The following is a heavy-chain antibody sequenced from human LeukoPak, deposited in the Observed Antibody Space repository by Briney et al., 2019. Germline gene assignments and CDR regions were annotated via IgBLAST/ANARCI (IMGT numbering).Heavy chain of an antibody. V-gene: IGHV3-48*04. CDR2: ISSSSSTI. CDR3: ARDSYYYDSSGYSP. J-gene: IGHJ4*02. D-gene: IGHD3-22*01. Sequence: PGGSLRLSCAASGFIFSTYSMNWVRQAPGKGLEWVSYISSSSSTIYYADSVKGRFTISRDNAKSSLYLQMNSLRVEDTAVYYCARDSYYYDSSGYSPWGQGTLVTVSS. CDR1: GFIFSTYS.